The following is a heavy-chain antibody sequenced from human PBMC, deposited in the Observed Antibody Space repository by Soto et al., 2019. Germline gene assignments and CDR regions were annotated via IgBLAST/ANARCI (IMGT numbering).Heavy chain of an antibody. J-gene: IGHJ6*03. CDR1: GYTFTSYG. V-gene: IGHV1-18*01. Sequence: QVPLVQSGAEVKKPGASAKVSCKASGYTFTSYGISWVRQAPGQGLEWMGWISAYNGNTNYAQKLQGRVTMTTDTSTSTAYMELRSLRSDDTAVYYCARVRCSGGSCYSFYYYYMDVWGKGTTVTVSS. CDR3: ARVRCSGGSCYSFYYYYMDV. D-gene: IGHD2-15*01. CDR2: ISAYNGNT.